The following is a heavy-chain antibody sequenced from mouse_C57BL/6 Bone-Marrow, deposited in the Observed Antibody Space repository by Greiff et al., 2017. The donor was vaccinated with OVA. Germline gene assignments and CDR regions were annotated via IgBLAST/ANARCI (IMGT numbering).Heavy chain of an antibody. CDR3: SRYKWRVAVYYFDY. CDR2: IRNKPNGSTT. D-gene: IGHD1-1*01. Sequence: EVQVVESGGGLVQPGDSLSLSCAASGFTFTNYYMSWVRQPPGKALEWLAFIRNKPNGSTTEYSASVKGRFTISRDNSQSILYLPMNALRAEDSATYSYSRYKWRVAVYYFDYWGQGTALTVSS. J-gene: IGHJ2*01. CDR1: GFTFTNYY. V-gene: IGHV7-3*01.